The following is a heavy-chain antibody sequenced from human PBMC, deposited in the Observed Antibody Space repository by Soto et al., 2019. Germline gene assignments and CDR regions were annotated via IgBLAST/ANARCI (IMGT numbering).Heavy chain of an antibody. V-gene: IGHV1-69*12. Sequence: QVQLVQSGAEVKKPGSSVKVSCKSSGGTFSTYAISWVRQAPGQGLEWMGGIIPIFGTANYAQKFQGRVTITAEESTTTAYMELISLRSEDTAVYYCARDEMVVATGSRTWHSYYGMDVWGQGTTVTVSS. CDR3: ARDEMVVATGSRTWHSYYGMDV. CDR1: GGTFSTYA. CDR2: IIPIFGTA. D-gene: IGHD2-15*01. J-gene: IGHJ6*02.